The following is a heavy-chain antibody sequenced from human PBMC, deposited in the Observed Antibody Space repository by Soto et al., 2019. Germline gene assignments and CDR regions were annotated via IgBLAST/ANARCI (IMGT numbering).Heavy chain of an antibody. CDR1: GYTFTSYG. J-gene: IGHJ4*02. D-gene: IGHD3-22*01. V-gene: IGHV1-18*01. Sequence: QVQLVQSGAEVKKPGASVKVSCKASGYTFTSYGISWVRQAPGQGLEWMGWISAYNGNTNYAQKLQGRVTMTTDTSTSTAYMELRSLRSDDTAVYYCARGRVTMIVGSSKPGYSFDYWGQGTLVTVSS. CDR2: ISAYNGNT. CDR3: ARGRVTMIVGSSKPGYSFDY.